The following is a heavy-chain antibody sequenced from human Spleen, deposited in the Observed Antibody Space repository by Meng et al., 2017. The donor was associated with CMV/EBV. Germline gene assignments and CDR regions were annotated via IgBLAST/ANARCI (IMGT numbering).Heavy chain of an antibody. CDR3: ARLGTALLPGDYFDY. D-gene: IGHD2-15*01. Sequence: SETLSLTCTVSGGSISSSSYYWGWIRQPPGKGLEWIGSIYYSGSTYYNPSLKSRVTISVDTSKNQFSLKLSSVTAADTAMYYCARLGTALLPGDYFDYWGQGTLVTVSS. J-gene: IGHJ4*02. CDR1: GGSISSSSYY. V-gene: IGHV4-39*01. CDR2: IYYSGST.